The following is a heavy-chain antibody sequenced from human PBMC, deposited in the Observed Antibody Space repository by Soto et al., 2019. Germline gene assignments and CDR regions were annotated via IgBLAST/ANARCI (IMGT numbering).Heavy chain of an antibody. V-gene: IGHV3-33*01. CDR1: GFTFSSYG. Sequence: PGGSLRLSCAASGFTFSSYGMHWVRQAPGKGLEWVAVIWYDGSNKYYADSVKGRFTISRDNSKNTLYLQMNSLRAEDTAVYYCARGVVPAAITRFYYYGMDVWGQGTTVTVSS. CDR3: ARGVVPAAITRFYYYGMDV. CDR2: IWYDGSNK. D-gene: IGHD2-2*02. J-gene: IGHJ6*02.